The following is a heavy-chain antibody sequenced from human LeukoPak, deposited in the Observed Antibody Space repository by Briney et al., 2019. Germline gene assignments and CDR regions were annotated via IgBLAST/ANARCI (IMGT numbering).Heavy chain of an antibody. CDR2: ISTYNGDT. CDR1: GYTFTSYR. Sequence: GASVKVSCKASGYTFTSYRITWVRRAPGQGLEWMGWISTYNGDTNYAQRLQGRLTMTTDTSTSTAYMEPRSLRSDDTAIYYCARDGSKTWYIYWGQGTLVTVSP. D-gene: IGHD6-13*01. J-gene: IGHJ4*02. CDR3: ARDGSKTWYIY. V-gene: IGHV1-18*01.